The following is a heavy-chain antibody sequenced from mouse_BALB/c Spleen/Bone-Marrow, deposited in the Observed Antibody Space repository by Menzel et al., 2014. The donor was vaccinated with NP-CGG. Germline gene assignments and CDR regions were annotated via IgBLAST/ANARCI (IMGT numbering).Heavy chain of an antibody. V-gene: IGHV3-2*02. J-gene: IGHJ2*01. CDR3: ARYYDYDGDYFDY. CDR2: ITYSGST. Sequence: EVQLQQSGPGLVKPSQSLSLTCTVTGYSITSDYAWNWIRQFPGNKLEWMSYITYSGSTSYNPSLKSRISITRDASKNQFFLQLNSVTTEDTATYYCARYYDYDGDYFDYWGQGTTLTVSS. D-gene: IGHD2-4*01. CDR1: GYSITSDYA.